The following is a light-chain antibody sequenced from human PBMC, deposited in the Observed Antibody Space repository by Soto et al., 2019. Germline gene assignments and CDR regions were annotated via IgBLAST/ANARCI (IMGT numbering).Light chain of an antibody. J-gene: IGLJ2*01. CDR3: CSYAGSYTEV. CDR2: DVS. Sequence: SVLTQPRSVSGSPGQSVTISCTGTSSDVGYYNYVSWYQQHPGKAPKLMIYDVSKRPSGVPDRFSGSKSGNTASLTISGLQAEDEADYYCCSYAGSYTEVFGGGTKLTVL. V-gene: IGLV2-11*01. CDR1: SSDVGYYNY.